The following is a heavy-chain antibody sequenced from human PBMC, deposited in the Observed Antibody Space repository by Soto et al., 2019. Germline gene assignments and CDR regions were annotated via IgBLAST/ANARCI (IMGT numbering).Heavy chain of an antibody. J-gene: IGHJ6*02. V-gene: IGHV3-48*03. Sequence: SLRLSCASSGFTFSSYEMNWVRQAPGKGLEWVSYISSSGSTIYYADSVKGRFTISRDNAKNSLYLQMNSLRAEDTAVYYCAREGGYSSSWYRSLPNYYGMDVWGQGTTVTVSS. CDR2: ISSSGSTI. CDR3: AREGGYSSSWYRSLPNYYGMDV. D-gene: IGHD6-13*01. CDR1: GFTFSSYE.